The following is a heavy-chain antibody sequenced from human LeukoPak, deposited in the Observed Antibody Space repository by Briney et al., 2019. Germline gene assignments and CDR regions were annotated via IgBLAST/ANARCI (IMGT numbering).Heavy chain of an antibody. V-gene: IGHV3-21*01. J-gene: IGHJ4*02. D-gene: IGHD3-22*01. CDR2: ISSSSSYI. CDR1: GFTFSSYS. CDR3: ASSRLVVGIDY. Sequence: PGGSLRLSCAASGFTFSSYSMNWVRQAPGKGLEWVSSISSSSSYIYYADSVKGRFTISRDNAKNSLYMQMNSLRAEDTAVYYCASSRLVVGIDYWGQGTLVTVSS.